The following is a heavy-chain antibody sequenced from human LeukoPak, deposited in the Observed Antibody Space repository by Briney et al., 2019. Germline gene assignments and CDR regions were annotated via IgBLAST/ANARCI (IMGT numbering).Heavy chain of an antibody. Sequence: GGSLRLSCEASGFTFSTYAMSWVRQAPGKGLEWVPGISGSGSITYYADSVKGRFTISRDNAKNTLYLQMNSLRAEDTAVYYCARVRLGGCSGGSCYYFDYWGQGTLVTVSS. CDR1: GFTFSTYA. J-gene: IGHJ4*02. CDR2: ISGSGSIT. D-gene: IGHD2-15*01. CDR3: ARVRLGGCSGGSCYYFDY. V-gene: IGHV3-23*01.